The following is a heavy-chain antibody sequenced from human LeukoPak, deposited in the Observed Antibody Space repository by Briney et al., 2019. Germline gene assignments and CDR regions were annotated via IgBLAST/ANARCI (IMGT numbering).Heavy chain of an antibody. CDR2: IYHSGST. CDR3: ASALRIYFDY. J-gene: IGHJ4*02. V-gene: IGHV4-59*12. CDR1: GGSISSYY. Sequence: SETLSLTCTVSGGSISSYYWSWIRQPPGKGLEWIGYIYHSGSTYYNSSLKSRVTISVDRSKNQFSLKLSSVTAADTAVYYCASALRIYFDYWGQGTLVTVSS.